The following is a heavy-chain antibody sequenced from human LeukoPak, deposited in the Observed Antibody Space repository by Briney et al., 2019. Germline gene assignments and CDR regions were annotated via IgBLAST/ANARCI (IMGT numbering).Heavy chain of an antibody. V-gene: IGHV3-23*01. CDR1: GGTFSSYA. CDR2: ISGSGGST. CDR3: AKDESLGEFDY. Sequence: ASVKVSCKASGGTFSSYAMSWVRQAPGKGLEWVSAISGSGGSTYYADSVKGRFTISRDNSKNTLYLQMNSLRAEDTAVYYCAKDESLGEFDYWGQGTLVTVSS. J-gene: IGHJ4*02. D-gene: IGHD3-16*01.